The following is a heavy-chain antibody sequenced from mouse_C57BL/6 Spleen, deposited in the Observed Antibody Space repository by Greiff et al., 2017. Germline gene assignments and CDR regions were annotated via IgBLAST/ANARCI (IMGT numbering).Heavy chain of an antibody. Sequence: VQLQQPGAELVRPGTSVKLSCKASGYTFTSYWMHWVKQRPGQGLEWIGVIDPSDSYTNYNQKFKGKATLTVDTSASTAYMQLSSLTSEDSAGYYCARVGDDYAMGYWGQGTSVTVSS. CDR3: ARVGDDYAMGY. CDR2: IDPSDSYT. CDR1: GYTFTSYW. J-gene: IGHJ4*01. V-gene: IGHV1-59*01. D-gene: IGHD2-3*01.